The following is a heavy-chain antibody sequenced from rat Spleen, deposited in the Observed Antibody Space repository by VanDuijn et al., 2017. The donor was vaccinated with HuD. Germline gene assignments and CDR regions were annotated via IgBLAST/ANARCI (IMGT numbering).Heavy chain of an antibody. CDR1: GFTFSNYY. CDR3: ARHGYGGYSGSFAY. D-gene: IGHD1-11*01. J-gene: IGHJ2*01. Sequence: EVRLVESGGGLVQPGRSMKLSCVVSGFTFSNYYMAWVRQAPTKGLEWVATIGYDGSSTYYRDSVKGRFTISRDNAKSTLYLQMDSLRSEDTATYYCARHGYGGYSGSFAYWGQGVMVTVSS. CDR2: IGYDGSST. V-gene: IGHV5-29*01.